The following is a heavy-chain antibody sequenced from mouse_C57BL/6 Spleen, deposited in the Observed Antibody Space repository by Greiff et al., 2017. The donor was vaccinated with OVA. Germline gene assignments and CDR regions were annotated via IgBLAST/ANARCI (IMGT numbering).Heavy chain of an antibody. CDR3: ARDRGAAGHYFDY. CDR2: ISDGGSYT. V-gene: IGHV5-4*01. D-gene: IGHD1-2*01. Sequence: EVKLVESGGGLVKPGGSLKLSCAASGFTFSSYAMSWVRQTPEKRLEWVATISDGGSYTYYPDNVKGRFTISRDNAKNNLYLQMSHLKSEDTAMYYCARDRGAAGHYFDYWGQGTTLTVSS. CDR1: GFTFSSYA. J-gene: IGHJ2*01.